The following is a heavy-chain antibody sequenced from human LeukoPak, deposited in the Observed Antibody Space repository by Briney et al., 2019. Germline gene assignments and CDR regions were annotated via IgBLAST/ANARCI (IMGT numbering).Heavy chain of an antibody. Sequence: PSQTLSLTCTASGGSISSGGYYWSWIRQHPGQGLEWIGNIYYTENTYYNPSLKRRGTITVDRSENHFSLKLSSVTAADTAVYYCARAGDFWSGYAPSASDAFDIWGQGTMVTVSS. D-gene: IGHD3-3*01. J-gene: IGHJ3*02. CDR1: GGSISSGGYY. CDR3: ARAGDFWSGYAPSASDAFDI. V-gene: IGHV4-31*03. CDR2: IYYTENT.